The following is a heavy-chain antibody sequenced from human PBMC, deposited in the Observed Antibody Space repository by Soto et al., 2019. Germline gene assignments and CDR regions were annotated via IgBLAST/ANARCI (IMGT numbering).Heavy chain of an antibody. CDR3: ARGRKQSNWFDP. J-gene: IGHJ5*02. CDR2: IYYSGST. Sequence: QVQLQESGPGLVKPSATMSLTCTVSGGSISSYYWSWIRQPPGKGLEWIGYIYYSGSTNYNPSLKSRVTISVDTSKNQFSLKLSSVTAADTAVYYCARGRKQSNWFDPWGQGTLVTVSS. V-gene: IGHV4-59*01. D-gene: IGHD6-19*01. CDR1: GGSISSYY.